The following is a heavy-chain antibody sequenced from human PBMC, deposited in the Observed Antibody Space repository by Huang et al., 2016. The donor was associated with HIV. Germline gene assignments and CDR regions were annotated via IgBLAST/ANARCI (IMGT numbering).Heavy chain of an antibody. CDR2: ISADKGNT. V-gene: IGHV1-18*01. CDR1: GYIFTKYG. J-gene: IGHJ5*01. D-gene: IGHD1-1*01. Sequence: QVELVQSGAEVKRPGASVRVSCKAAGYIFTKYGINWVRQAPGQGREWMGWISADKGNTNYAEKFQGRVTLTRDTSATTAYMELRDVTSADTAVYYCARDHWYPLQNWFDLWGQGTLVTVSS. CDR3: ARDHWYPLQNWFDL.